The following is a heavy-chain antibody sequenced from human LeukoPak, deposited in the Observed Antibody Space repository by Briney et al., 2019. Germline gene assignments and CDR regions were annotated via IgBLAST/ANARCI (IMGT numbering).Heavy chain of an antibody. Sequence: ASVKVSWKASGYTFTSYGISWVRQAPGQGLEWMGWISAYNGNTNYAQKLQGRVTMTTDTSTSTAYMELRSLRSDDTAVYYCARDNVVVPTSRDYYYYGMDVWGQGTTVTVSS. V-gene: IGHV1-18*01. CDR2: ISAYNGNT. D-gene: IGHD2-2*01. CDR3: ARDNVVVPTSRDYYYYGMDV. CDR1: GYTFTSYG. J-gene: IGHJ6*02.